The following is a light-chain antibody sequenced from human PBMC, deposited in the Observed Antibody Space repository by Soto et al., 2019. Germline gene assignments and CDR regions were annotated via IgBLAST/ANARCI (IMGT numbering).Light chain of an antibody. Sequence: QSVLTQPPSVSAAPGQKVTISCSGSSSNIGDNYVSWYQQFPGTAPKLLIYDNNNRPSGIPDRFSGSTSGTSATLAITGLQTGDKADYYCGTWDTSLSAGVFGGGTKLTVL. CDR1: SSNIGDNY. J-gene: IGLJ2*01. CDR3: GTWDTSLSAGV. CDR2: DNN. V-gene: IGLV1-51*01.